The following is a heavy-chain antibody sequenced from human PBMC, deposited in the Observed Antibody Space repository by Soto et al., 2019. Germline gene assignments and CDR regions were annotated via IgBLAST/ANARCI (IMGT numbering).Heavy chain of an antibody. J-gene: IGHJ6*02. CDR3: ASVGLYGSGSYSDYYYSGMDV. Sequence: PETLSLTCPLSGGSISSHCRSWIRQPPGKGLEWIGYIYYSGSTNYNPSLKSRVTISVDTSKNQFSLKLSSVTAADTAGYYCASVGLYGSGSYSDYYYSGMDVRGQGTTVTVSS. CDR1: GGSISSHC. CDR2: IYYSGST. D-gene: IGHD3-10*01. V-gene: IGHV4-59*11.